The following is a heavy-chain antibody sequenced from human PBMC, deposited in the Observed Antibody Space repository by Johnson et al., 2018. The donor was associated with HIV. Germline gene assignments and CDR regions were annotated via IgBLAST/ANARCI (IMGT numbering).Heavy chain of an antibody. Sequence: VQLVESGGGVVRPGGSLRLSCEGSGFSFDDYGISWVRQAPGKGLEWVSGINWNGGSTGYADSVKGRFTISRDNTKNSLYLQMNSLRAEDTALYYCARGFVRITMILVADAFDIWGQGTMVTVSS. CDR1: GFSFDDYG. CDR2: INWNGGST. J-gene: IGHJ3*02. D-gene: IGHD3-22*01. CDR3: ARGFVRITMILVADAFDI. V-gene: IGHV3-20*04.